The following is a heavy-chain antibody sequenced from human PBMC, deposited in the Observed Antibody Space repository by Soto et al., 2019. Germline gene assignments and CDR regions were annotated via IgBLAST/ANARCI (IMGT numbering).Heavy chain of an antibody. CDR3: ARRRGDYFDY. J-gene: IGHJ4*02. Sequence: QLQLLGSGPGLVKPSETLSLTCTVSGGSISSTGYYCGWIRQPPGKGLEWIGNIYYSGSTYYNPSLKSRVTISVDTSKNQFSLKLSSVTAADTAVYHCARRRGDYFDYWGQGTLVTVSS. V-gene: IGHV4-39*01. CDR1: GGSISSTGYY. CDR2: IYYSGST.